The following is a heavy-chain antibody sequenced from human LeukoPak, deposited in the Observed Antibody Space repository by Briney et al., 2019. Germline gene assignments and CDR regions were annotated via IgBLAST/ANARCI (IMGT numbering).Heavy chain of an antibody. CDR3: ARGRSYFLDY. D-gene: IGHD2-15*01. V-gene: IGHV1-2*04. CDR2: INLNSGGT. Sequence: GASVKVSCKASGYTFTGYYMHWVRQAPGQGLEWMGWINLNSGGTNYAQKFQGWVTMTRDTSISTAYMELSRLRSDDTAVYYCARGRSYFLDYWGQGTLVTVSS. J-gene: IGHJ4*02. CDR1: GYTFTGYY.